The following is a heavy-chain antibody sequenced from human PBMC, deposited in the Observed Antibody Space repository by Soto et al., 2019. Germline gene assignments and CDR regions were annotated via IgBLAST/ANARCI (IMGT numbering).Heavy chain of an antibody. CDR1: GFTFSDYY. Sequence: GGSLRLSCAASGFTFSDYYMSWIRQAPGKGLEWVSYISSSGSTIYYADSVKGRFTISRDNAKNSLYLQMNSLRAEDTAVYYCARGSYVVRGVKNHYYYYGMDVWGQGTTVTVSS. V-gene: IGHV3-11*01. CDR2: ISSSGSTI. J-gene: IGHJ6*02. CDR3: ARGSYVVRGVKNHYYYYGMDV. D-gene: IGHD3-10*01.